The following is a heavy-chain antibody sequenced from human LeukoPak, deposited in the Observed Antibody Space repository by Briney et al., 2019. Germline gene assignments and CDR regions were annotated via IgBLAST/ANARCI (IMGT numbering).Heavy chain of an antibody. V-gene: IGHV4-61*02. D-gene: IGHD1-14*01. CDR3: ARGRYTSPFDY. CDR2: IYTSGST. J-gene: IGHJ4*02. CDR1: GGSISSGSYY. Sequence: PSETLSLTCTVSGGSISSGSYYWSWIRQPAGKGLEWIGRIYTSGSTNYNPSLKSRVTISVDTSKNQFSLKLSSVTAADTAVYYCARGRYTSPFDYWGQGTLVTVSS.